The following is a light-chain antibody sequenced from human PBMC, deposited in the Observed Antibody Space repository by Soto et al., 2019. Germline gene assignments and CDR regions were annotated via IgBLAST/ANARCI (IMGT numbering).Light chain of an antibody. Sequence: EIVMTQSPATLSVSPGERATLSCRASQSVSNNLAWYQQKTGQAPRLLLYGASTRATGVPARFSGSVSGTEFPLSSSSLESEDVAVYYCQQFNCWPLVLGGGTKVANK. V-gene: IGKV3-15*01. J-gene: IGKJ4*01. CDR2: GAS. CDR1: QSVSNN. CDR3: QQFNCWPLV.